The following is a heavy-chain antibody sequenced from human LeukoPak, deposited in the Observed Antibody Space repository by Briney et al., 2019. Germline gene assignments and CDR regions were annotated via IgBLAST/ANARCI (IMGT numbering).Heavy chain of an antibody. CDR2: ISSSSSYI. CDR1: GFTFSSYS. CDR3: ANLFPGSSGPVN. Sequence: GGSLRLSCAASGFTFSSYSMNWVRQAPGKGLEWVSSISSSSSYIYYADSVKGRFTISRDNSKNTLYLEMNSLRTEDTAVYYCANLFPGSSGPVNWGQGTLVTVSS. J-gene: IGHJ4*02. D-gene: IGHD6-19*01. V-gene: IGHV3-21*04.